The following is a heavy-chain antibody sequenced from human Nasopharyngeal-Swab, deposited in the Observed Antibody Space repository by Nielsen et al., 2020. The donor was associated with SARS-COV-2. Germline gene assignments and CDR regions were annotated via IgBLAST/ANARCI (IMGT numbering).Heavy chain of an antibody. Sequence: SETLSLTCTVSGGSISGFYWSWIRQLPGKGLEWIGYIYYSGSTYYNTSLKSRVTISVDTSKNQFSLKLSSVTAADTAVYYCARARRNFVVVSAFDYWGQGTLVTVSS. D-gene: IGHD2-21*02. V-gene: IGHV4-59*12. CDR1: GGSISGFY. J-gene: IGHJ4*02. CDR3: ARARRNFVVVSAFDY. CDR2: IYYSGST.